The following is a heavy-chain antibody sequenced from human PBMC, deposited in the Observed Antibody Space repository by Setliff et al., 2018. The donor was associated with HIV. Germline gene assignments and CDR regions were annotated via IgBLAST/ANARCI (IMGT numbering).Heavy chain of an antibody. V-gene: IGHV1-3*01. CDR3: ARDPGYCSGGRCYGAYFQ. J-gene: IGHJ1*01. CDR1: GGTFTSYA. CDR2: INAGNGNT. Sequence: ASVKVSCKASGGTFTSYAISWVRQAPGQRLEWMGWINAGNGNTKYSQKFQGRVTITRDTSTSTAYMELRSLRSDDTAMFYCARDPGYCSGGRCYGAYFQ. D-gene: IGHD2-15*01.